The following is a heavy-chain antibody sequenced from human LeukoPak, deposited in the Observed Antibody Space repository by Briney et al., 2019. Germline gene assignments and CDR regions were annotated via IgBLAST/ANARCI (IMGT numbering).Heavy chain of an antibody. Sequence: GASLQIFSYAAAGGFNSCWIGYWRQMPGKGLEWMGIIYPGDSDGRYSPSFYLQVTISADKSISTAYLQWSSLKASDTAMYYCAIYSDAYCFDYWGQGTLVTVSS. CDR2: IYPGDSDG. CDR3: AIYSDAYCFDY. D-gene: IGHD6-13*01. CDR1: AGGFNSCW. V-gene: IGHV5-51*01. J-gene: IGHJ4*02.